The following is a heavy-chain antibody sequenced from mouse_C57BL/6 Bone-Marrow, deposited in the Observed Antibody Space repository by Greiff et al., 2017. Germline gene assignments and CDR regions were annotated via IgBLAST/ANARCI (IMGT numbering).Heavy chain of an antibody. CDR3: TRKAYYDYARRSMDY. Sequence: QVQLQQSGAELVRPGASVTLSCKASGYTFTDYEMHWVKQTPVHGLEWIGAIDPETGGTAYNQKFKGKAILTADKSSSTAYMELRSLTSEDSAVYYCTRKAYYDYARRSMDYWGQGTSVTVSS. CDR1: GYTFTDYE. CDR2: IDPETGGT. D-gene: IGHD2-4*01. V-gene: IGHV1-15*01. J-gene: IGHJ4*01.